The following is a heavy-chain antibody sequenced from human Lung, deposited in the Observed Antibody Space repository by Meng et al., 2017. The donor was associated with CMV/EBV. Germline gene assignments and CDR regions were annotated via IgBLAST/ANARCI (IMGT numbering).Heavy chain of an antibody. CDR3: AREAAMVGYYTNWFDD. Sequence: GGSLRLXXAASGFPFRSYAMSWVRQAPGKGLEWVSSISCSVGNTYYADSVKGRFTISRDNSGDTLYMQMSSLRAEDTAVYYCAREAAMVGYYTNWFDDWGQGXLVTVSS. V-gene: IGHV3-23*01. CDR1: GFPFRSYA. J-gene: IGHJ5*02. D-gene: IGHD5-18*01. CDR2: ISCSVGNT.